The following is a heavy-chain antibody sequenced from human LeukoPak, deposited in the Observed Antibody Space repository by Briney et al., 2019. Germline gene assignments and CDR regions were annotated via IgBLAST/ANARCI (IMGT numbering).Heavy chain of an antibody. CDR1: GGSISSSGYY. V-gene: IGHV4-39*01. Sequence: PSETLSLTCTVSGGSISSSGYYWGWIRQPPGKGLEWIGSIYYSGSTYYNPSLKSRVTISVDTSKNQFSLKLSSVTAADTAVYYCARLYYYDSSGYYYVGGYFDYWGQGTLVTVSS. D-gene: IGHD3-22*01. J-gene: IGHJ4*02. CDR3: ARLYYYDSSGYYYVGGYFDY. CDR2: IYYSGST.